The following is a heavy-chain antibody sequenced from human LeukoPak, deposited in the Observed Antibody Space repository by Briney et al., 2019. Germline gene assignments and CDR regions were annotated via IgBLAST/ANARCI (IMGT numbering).Heavy chain of an antibody. D-gene: IGHD3-22*01. CDR2: ISGSGGST. CDR3: ARGEYYESSGYYHYDY. V-gene: IGHV3-23*01. Sequence: PGGSLRLSCAASGFTFSSYGMSWVRQAPGKGLEWVSAISGSGGSTYYADSVKGRFTISRDNSKNTLYLQMNGLRAEDTAVYYCARGEYYESSGYYHYDYWGQGTLVTVSS. CDR1: GFTFSSYG. J-gene: IGHJ4*02.